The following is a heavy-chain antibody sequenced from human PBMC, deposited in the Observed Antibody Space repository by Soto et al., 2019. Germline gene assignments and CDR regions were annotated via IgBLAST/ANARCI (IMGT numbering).Heavy chain of an antibody. CDR1: VYTSTGYY. J-gene: IGHJ3*02. D-gene: IGHD2-2*01. V-gene: IGHV1-2*04. CDR2: INPNSGGT. CDR3: AREGYCSSTSCNDAFDI. Sequence: ASMTVSCKASVYTSTGYYMHWVLQAPGKGLEWMGWINPNSGGTNYAQKFQGWVTMTRDTSISTAYMELNRLRSDDTAMYYCAREGYCSSTSCNDAFDIWGQGTMVTVSS.